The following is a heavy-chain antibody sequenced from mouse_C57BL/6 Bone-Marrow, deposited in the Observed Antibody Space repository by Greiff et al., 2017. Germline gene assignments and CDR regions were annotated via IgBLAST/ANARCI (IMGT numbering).Heavy chain of an antibody. D-gene: IGHD2-3*01. CDR1: GYTFTSYW. V-gene: IGHV1-69*01. CDR3: ARGLLRRAMDY. CDR2: IDPSDSYT. J-gene: IGHJ4*01. Sequence: QVQLKQPGAELVMPGASVKLSCKASGYTFTSYWMHWVKQRPGQGLEWIGEIDPSDSYTNYNQKFKGKSTLTVDKSSSKAYMQLSSLTSEDSAVYYCARGLLRRAMDYWGQGTSVTVSS.